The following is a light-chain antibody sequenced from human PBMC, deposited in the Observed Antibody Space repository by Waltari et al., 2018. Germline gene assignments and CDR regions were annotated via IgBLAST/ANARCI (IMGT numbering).Light chain of an antibody. J-gene: IGKJ4*01. Sequence: DIRMTQSPSSLSASIGDRVTNTCRASQDIGNALVWYQQKPGKAPKVLLYAASRLETGVPSRFSGWRAGTEYTLTISSLQAEDSATYYCQQYYSIALTFGGGTKVEIE. CDR3: QQYYSIALT. CDR1: QDIGNA. CDR2: AAS. V-gene: IGKV1-NL1*01.